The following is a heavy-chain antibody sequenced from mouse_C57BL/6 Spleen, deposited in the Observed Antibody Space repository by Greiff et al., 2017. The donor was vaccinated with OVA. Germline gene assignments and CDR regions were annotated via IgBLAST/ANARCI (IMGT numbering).Heavy chain of an antibody. CDR1: GYTFTEYT. CDR2: FYPGSGSI. J-gene: IGHJ4*01. CDR3: ARHEARYYGSSPYAMDY. D-gene: IGHD1-1*01. V-gene: IGHV1-62-2*01. Sequence: QVQLMQSGAELVKPGASVKLSCKASGYTFTEYTIHWVKQRSGQGLEWIGWFYPGSGSIKYNEKFKDKATLTADKSSSTVYMELSRLTSEDSAVYYWARHEARYYGSSPYAMDYWGQGASVTVSS.